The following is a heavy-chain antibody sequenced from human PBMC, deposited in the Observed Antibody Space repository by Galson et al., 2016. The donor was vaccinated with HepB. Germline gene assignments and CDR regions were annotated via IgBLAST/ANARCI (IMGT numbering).Heavy chain of an antibody. V-gene: IGHV3-23*01. J-gene: IGHJ4*02. CDR1: GFTFSNYA. CDR3: ARSPGTDY. Sequence: SLRLSCAASGFTFSNYAMSWVRQAPGKGLEWVSAISGSGGSTKYADSVKGRFTISRDNSKNTVDLQMNSLRADDTAVYYCARSPGTDYWGQGTLVTVSS. CDR2: ISGSGGST. D-gene: IGHD1-26*01.